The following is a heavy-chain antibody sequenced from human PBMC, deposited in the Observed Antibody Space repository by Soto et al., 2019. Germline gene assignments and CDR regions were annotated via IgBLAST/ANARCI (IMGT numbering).Heavy chain of an antibody. CDR3: AKDLVSVLPRGGLFDY. CDR1: GFTFSSYG. Sequence: GGSLRLSCAASGFTFSSYGMHWVRQAPGKGLEWVSAISGSGGSTYYADSVKGRFTISRDNSKNTLYLQMNSLRAEDTAVYYCAKDLVSVLPRGGLFDYWGQGTLVTVSS. J-gene: IGHJ4*02. CDR2: ISGSGGST. D-gene: IGHD2-15*01. V-gene: IGHV3-23*01.